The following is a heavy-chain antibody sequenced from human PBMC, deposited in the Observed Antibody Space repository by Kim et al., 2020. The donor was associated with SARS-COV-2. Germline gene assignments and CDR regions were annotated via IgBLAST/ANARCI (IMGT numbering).Heavy chain of an antibody. CDR2: LSSSGTTI. V-gene: IGHV3-11*01. J-gene: IGHJ5*02. CDR3: ARDKTSAGWFDP. D-gene: IGHD6-13*01. CDR1: GFTFSNYY. Sequence: GGSLRHSCAASGFTFSNYYMTWIRQAPGKGLEWVSYLSSSGTTIYYADSVKGRFTISRDNAKNSLYLQMDSLRAEDTAVYYCARDKTSAGWFDPWGQGTL.